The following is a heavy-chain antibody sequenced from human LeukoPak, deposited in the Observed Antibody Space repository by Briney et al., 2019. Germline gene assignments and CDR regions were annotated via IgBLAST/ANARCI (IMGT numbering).Heavy chain of an antibody. D-gene: IGHD5-24*01. CDR3: ARDQAGRDGFQFAFDI. CDR2: ISSSGSTI. CDR1: GFTFSDYY. V-gene: IGHV3-11*04. J-gene: IGHJ3*02. Sequence: GGSLRLSCAASGFTFSDYYMSWIRQATGKGLEWVSYISSSGSTIYYADSVKGRFTISRDNAKNSLYLQMNSLRAEDTAVYYCARDQAGRDGFQFAFDIWGQGTMVTVSS.